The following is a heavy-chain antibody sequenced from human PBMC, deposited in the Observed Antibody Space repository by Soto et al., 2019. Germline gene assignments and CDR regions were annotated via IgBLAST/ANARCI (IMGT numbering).Heavy chain of an antibody. J-gene: IGHJ5*02. V-gene: IGHV4-34*01. CDR1: GGSFCGYY. D-gene: IGHD3-3*01. CDR2: IDHSGYT. Sequence: PSETLSRTCAVYGGSFCGYYWNWIRPPPGKGLEWIGEIDHSGYTNYNPSLKSRVTISVDTSKNQFSLRLTSVTAAATAVYYCARVRDWFDPWGQGPLVTVSS. CDR3: ARVRDWFDP.